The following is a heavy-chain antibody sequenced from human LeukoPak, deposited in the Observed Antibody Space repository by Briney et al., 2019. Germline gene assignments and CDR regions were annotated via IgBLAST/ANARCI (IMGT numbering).Heavy chain of an antibody. J-gene: IGHJ4*02. V-gene: IGHV1-69*05. Sequence: GASVKVSCKASGGTFSSYAISWVRQAPGQGLEWMGGIIPIFGTANYAQKFQGRVTITTDESTSTAYMELSSLRSEDTAVYYCASTYYDSSGYYGSGDYWGQGTPVTVSS. CDR1: GGTFSSYA. D-gene: IGHD3-22*01. CDR3: ASTYYDSSGYYGSGDY. CDR2: IIPIFGTA.